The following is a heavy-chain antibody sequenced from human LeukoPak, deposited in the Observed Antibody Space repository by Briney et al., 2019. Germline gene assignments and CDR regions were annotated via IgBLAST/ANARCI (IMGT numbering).Heavy chain of an antibody. V-gene: IGHV3-30*04. CDR1: GFSFSSYA. J-gene: IGHJ4*02. CDR2: ISYDGTNK. CDR3: SRGSIVGTILPFDY. Sequence: GSLRLSCPASGFSFSSYAMHWVRQAPGKGLEWVAGISYDGTNKKYVESVKGRFTISRDNSNNMLYLQMNSLRAEDTAMYYVSRGSIVGTILPFDYWGQGTLVTVSS. D-gene: IGHD2-21*01.